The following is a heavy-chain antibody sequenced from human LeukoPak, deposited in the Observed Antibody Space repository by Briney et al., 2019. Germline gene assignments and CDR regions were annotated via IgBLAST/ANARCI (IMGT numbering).Heavy chain of an antibody. J-gene: IGHJ5*02. V-gene: IGHV4-4*07. CDR2: IYTSGST. D-gene: IGHD4-23*01. CDR3: ARDVRTTVVTPVGWFDP. Sequence: SETLSLTCTVSGGSISSYYWSWIRQPAGKGLEWIGRIYTSGSTNYNPSLKSRVTMSVDTSKNQFSLKLSSVTAADTAVHYCARDVRTTVVTPVGWFDPWGQGTLVTVSS. CDR1: GGSISSYY.